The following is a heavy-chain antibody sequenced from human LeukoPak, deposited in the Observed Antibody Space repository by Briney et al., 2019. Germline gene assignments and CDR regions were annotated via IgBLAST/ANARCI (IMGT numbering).Heavy chain of an antibody. CDR3: ARVPGGEGTADDY. CDR1: GYTFSSYY. CDR2: INPSAGST. D-gene: IGHD3-10*01. J-gene: IGHJ4*02. Sequence: ASVKVSCKASGYTFSSYYMHWVQQAPGQGLEWMGIINPSAGSTIYAQKFQGRFTMTRDTSTSTVYMELSSLRSEDTAVYYCARVPGGEGTADDYWGQGTLVSVSS. V-gene: IGHV1-46*01.